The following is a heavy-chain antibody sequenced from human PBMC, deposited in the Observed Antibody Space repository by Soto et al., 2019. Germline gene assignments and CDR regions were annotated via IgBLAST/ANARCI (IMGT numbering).Heavy chain of an antibody. D-gene: IGHD1-26*01. J-gene: IGHJ4*02. CDR3: ARGITEAIDY. Sequence: SVKVSCKASGGTFNNNVVSWVRQVPGQGLEWMGGIIPIFGKAKYAQKLQDRVTITTDKSPSTAYMELSSLRFEDTAVYYCARGITEAIDYWGQGTLVTVSS. V-gene: IGHV1-69*05. CDR2: IIPIFGKA. CDR1: GGTFNNNV.